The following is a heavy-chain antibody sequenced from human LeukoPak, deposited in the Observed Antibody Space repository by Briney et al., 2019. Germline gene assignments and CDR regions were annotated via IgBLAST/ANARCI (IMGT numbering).Heavy chain of an antibody. J-gene: IGHJ4*02. Sequence: GGSLRLSCAASGFTFSSYWMHWVRQAPGKGLVWVSRINSDGSSTSYADSEKGRFTISRDNAKNTLYLQMNSLRAEDTAVYYCARDHPALQPFDYWGQGTLVTVSS. CDR3: ARDHPALQPFDY. D-gene: IGHD1-1*01. V-gene: IGHV3-74*01. CDR2: INSDGSST. CDR1: GFTFSSYW.